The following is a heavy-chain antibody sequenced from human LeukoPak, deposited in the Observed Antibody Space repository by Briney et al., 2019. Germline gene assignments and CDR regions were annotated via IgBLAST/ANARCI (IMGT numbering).Heavy chain of an antibody. D-gene: IGHD3-3*01. V-gene: IGHV1-18*01. Sequence: ASVKVSCKASGYTLSSYGISWVRQAPGQGIEWMGWISAYTGNTNYAQRLQGRVTMTTDTSTSTAYMELRSLRSDDTAVYYCARQHRFLEWLPKYDYWGQGTLVTVSS. CDR3: ARQHRFLEWLPKYDY. J-gene: IGHJ4*02. CDR1: GYTLSSYG. CDR2: ISAYTGNT.